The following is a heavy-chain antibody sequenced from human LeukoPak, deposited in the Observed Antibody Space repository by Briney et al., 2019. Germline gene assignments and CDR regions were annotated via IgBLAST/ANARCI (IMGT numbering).Heavy chain of an antibody. Sequence: ASVTVSCKASGYTFTSYDINWVRQAAGQGLEWMGWMNPNSGNTGYAQKFQGRVTMTRNTSISTAYMELSSLRSEDTAVYYCARESKWYCSGGSCYPYWGQGTLVTVSS. D-gene: IGHD2-15*01. CDR2: MNPNSGNT. J-gene: IGHJ4*02. CDR1: GYTFTSYD. CDR3: ARESKWYCSGGSCYPY. V-gene: IGHV1-8*01.